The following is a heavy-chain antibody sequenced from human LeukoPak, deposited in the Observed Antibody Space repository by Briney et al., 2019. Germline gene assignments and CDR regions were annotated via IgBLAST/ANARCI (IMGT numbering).Heavy chain of an antibody. CDR3: ATVMTGSRYFDL. CDR2: IDYSGTT. J-gene: IGHJ2*01. Sequence: SETLSLTCTVSGVSISSNKYYWRWIRQHPGKGLEWIGYIDYSGTTYYNPSLNRPVTISVDTSENPFSLTLDSVTAADTAVFYCATVMTGSRYFDLWGRGTLVTVSS. CDR1: GVSISSNKYY. D-gene: IGHD1-1*01. V-gene: IGHV4-31*01.